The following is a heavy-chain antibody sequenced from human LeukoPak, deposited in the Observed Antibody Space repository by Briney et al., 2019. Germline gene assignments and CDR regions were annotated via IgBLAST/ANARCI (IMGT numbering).Heavy chain of an antibody. Sequence: GESLKISFKGSGYSFTSYWIGWVRQMPGKGLEWMGIIYPGDSDTRYSPAFQGQVTISADKSISTAYLQWSSLKASDTAMYYCARREGIVYNWFDPWGQGTLVTVSS. J-gene: IGHJ5*02. CDR3: ARREGIVYNWFDP. CDR2: IYPGDSDT. D-gene: IGHD5/OR15-5a*01. V-gene: IGHV5-51*01. CDR1: GYSFTSYW.